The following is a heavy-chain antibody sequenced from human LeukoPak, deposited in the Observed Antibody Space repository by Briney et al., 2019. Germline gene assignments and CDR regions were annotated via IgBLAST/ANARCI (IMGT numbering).Heavy chain of an antibody. V-gene: IGHV4-34*01. J-gene: IGHJ4*02. CDR1: GGSFSGYY. Sequence: SETLSLTCAVYGGSFSGYYWNWIRQPPGKGPEWIGEINHSGSANYNPSLKSRVTMSVDTSKNQFSLKLSSVTAADTAVYYCARLGKGRRTYYDVLTGYYTDPALDYWGQGILVTVSS. CDR2: INHSGSA. D-gene: IGHD3-9*01. CDR3: ARLGKGRRTYYDVLTGYYTDPALDY.